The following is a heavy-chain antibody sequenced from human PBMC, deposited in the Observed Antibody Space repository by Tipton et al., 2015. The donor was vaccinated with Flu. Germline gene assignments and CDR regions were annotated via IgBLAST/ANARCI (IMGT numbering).Heavy chain of an antibody. CDR1: GGSISSSNYY. D-gene: IGHD2/OR15-2a*01. V-gene: IGHV4-39*07. Sequence: LRLSCTVSGGSISSSNYYWGWIRQPPGKGLEWIGSMYSSGTTYYNPSLKSRVAISLDTSNNQFSLELSFVTAADTAVYYCARRHFSFDIWGQGTMVTVSS. CDR2: MYSSGTT. J-gene: IGHJ3*02. CDR3: ARRHFSFDI.